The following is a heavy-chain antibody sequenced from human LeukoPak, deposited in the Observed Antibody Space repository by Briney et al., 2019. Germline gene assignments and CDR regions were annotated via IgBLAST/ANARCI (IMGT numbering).Heavy chain of an antibody. D-gene: IGHD3-22*01. CDR3: ARAPGYYDSSGYYFHLDI. CDR1: GFTFITYG. CDR2: FWYDGSNK. J-gene: IGHJ3*02. Sequence: GGSLGLSCAAPGFTFITYGMNWVRQAPGKGLEWVAIFWYDGSNKQYADSVEGRFTITRDNSKNTLYLQMNSLRAEDTAVYYCARAPGYYDSSGYYFHLDIWGQGTMVTVSS. V-gene: IGHV3-33*01.